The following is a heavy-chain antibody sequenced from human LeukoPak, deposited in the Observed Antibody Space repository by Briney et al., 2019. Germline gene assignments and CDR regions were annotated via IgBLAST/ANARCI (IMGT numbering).Heavy chain of an antibody. CDR3: VRDPVEMATIDFDY. CDR2: ISSSSSYI. CDR1: GFTFSSYS. V-gene: IGHV3-21*01. Sequence: GGSLRLSCAASGFTFSSYSMNWVRQAPGKGLEWVSSISSSSSYIYYADSVKGRFTISRDNAKNSLYLQMNSLRAEDTAVYYCVRDPVEMATIDFDYWGQGTLVTVSS. J-gene: IGHJ4*02. D-gene: IGHD5-24*01.